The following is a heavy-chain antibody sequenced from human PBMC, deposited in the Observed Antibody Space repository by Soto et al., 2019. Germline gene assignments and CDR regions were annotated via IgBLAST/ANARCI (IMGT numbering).Heavy chain of an antibody. V-gene: IGHV1-69*05. D-gene: IGHD2-21*01. CDR1: GGTFSSYA. CDR2: IIPIFGTA. Sequence: QVQLVQSGAEVKKPGSSVKVSCKASGGTFSSYAISWVRQAPGQGLEWMGGIIPIFGTANYAQKFQGRVTXTXHXXTSTAYMELRGLSSKDTAVYYCARDSIGAIVWFDPWGPGTLVTVSS. CDR3: ARDSIGAIVWFDP. J-gene: IGHJ5*02.